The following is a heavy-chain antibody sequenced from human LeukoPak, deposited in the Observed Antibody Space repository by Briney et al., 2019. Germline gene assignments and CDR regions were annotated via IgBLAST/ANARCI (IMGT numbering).Heavy chain of an antibody. CDR2: ISYDGSNK. CDR1: GFTFSSYG. J-gene: IGHJ4*02. Sequence: PGGSLRLSCAASGFTFSSYGMHWVRQAPGKGLEWVAVISYDGSNKYYADSVEGRFTISRDNSKNTLYLQMNRLRAEDTAVYYCASYYGSGSHLYFDYWGQGTLVTASP. CDR3: ASYYGSGSHLYFDY. D-gene: IGHD3-10*01. V-gene: IGHV3-30*03.